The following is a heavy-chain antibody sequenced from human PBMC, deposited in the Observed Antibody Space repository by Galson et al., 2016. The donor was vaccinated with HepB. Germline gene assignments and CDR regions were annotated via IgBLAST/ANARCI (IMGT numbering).Heavy chain of an antibody. D-gene: IGHD4-17*01. CDR2: LYYTGSS. Sequence: SETLSLTCSLTGDSFSTYYWSWIRQSPGKELQWIGNLYYTGSSTYSPSLKSRVTISVDTSKNQFSLKLTSVTPADTAVYFCARVNNDYGNTEYFDYWGQGTQVTVSS. CDR3: ARVNNDYGNTEYFDY. CDR1: GDSFSTYY. V-gene: IGHV4-59*01. J-gene: IGHJ4*02.